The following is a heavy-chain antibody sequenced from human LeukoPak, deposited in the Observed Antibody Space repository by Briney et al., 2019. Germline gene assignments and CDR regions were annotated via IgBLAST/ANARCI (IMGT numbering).Heavy chain of an antibody. CDR3: ARFRATMIVVGLDY. J-gene: IGHJ4*02. V-gene: IGHV1-8*02. D-gene: IGHD3-22*01. CDR2: MNPNSGNT. Sequence: GASVKVSCKASGYTFTGYYMHWVRQAPGQGLEWMGWMNPNSGNTGYAQKFQGRVTMTRNTSISTAYMELSSLRSEDTAVYYCARFRATMIVVGLDYWGQGTLVTVSS. CDR1: GYTFTGYY.